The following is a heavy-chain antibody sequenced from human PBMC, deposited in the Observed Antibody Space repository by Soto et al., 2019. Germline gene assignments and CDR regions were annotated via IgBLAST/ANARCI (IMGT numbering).Heavy chain of an antibody. Sequence: PSETLSLTCTVSGGSVSSGSYYWSWIRQPPGKGLEWIGYIYYSGSTNYNPSLKSRVTISVDTSKNQFSLKLSSVTAADTAVYYCAVVVTTGLGGFDYWVQGTLVTVSS. D-gene: IGHD3-22*01. CDR3: AVVVTTGLGGFDY. CDR1: GGSVSSGSYY. J-gene: IGHJ4*02. V-gene: IGHV4-61*01. CDR2: IYYSGST.